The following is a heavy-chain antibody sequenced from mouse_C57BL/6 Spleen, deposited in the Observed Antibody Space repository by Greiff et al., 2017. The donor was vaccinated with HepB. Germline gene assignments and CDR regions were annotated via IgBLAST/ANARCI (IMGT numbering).Heavy chain of an antibody. CDR2: IYPGDGDT. D-gene: IGHD2-3*01. Sequence: QVQLQQSGPELVKPGASVKISCKASGYAFSSSWMNWVKQRPGKGLEWIGRIYPGDGDTNYNGKFKGKATLTADKSSSTAYMQLSSLTSEDSAVYFCARGGDGYYHWYVDVWGTGTTVTVSS. CDR1: GYAFSSSW. V-gene: IGHV1-82*01. CDR3: ARGGDGYYHWYVDV. J-gene: IGHJ1*03.